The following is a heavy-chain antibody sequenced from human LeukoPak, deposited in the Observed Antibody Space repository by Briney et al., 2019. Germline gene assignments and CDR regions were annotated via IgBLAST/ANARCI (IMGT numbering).Heavy chain of an antibody. Sequence: GESPQISCKGSGYIFTSYWIGWVRQLPGKGLEWMGIIYPGDSDTRYSPSFQGQVTISADKSISTAYLQWSSLKASDTAMYYCARRPYDGVFDYWGQGTLVTVSS. D-gene: IGHD3-3*01. V-gene: IGHV5-51*01. CDR3: ARRPYDGVFDY. CDR2: IYPGDSDT. CDR1: GYIFTSYW. J-gene: IGHJ4*02.